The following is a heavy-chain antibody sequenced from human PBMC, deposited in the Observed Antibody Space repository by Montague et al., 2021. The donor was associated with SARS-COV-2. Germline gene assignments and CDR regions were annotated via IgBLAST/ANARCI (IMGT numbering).Heavy chain of an antibody. CDR2: IHPYGHT. J-gene: IGHJ4*02. Sequence: SETLSLTCEVDSGPLSAYYWSWVRQPPGKRLEWIGEIHPYGHTSYNPSLMSRVTLSLGTSSNPFSLKLTSVTAADTAVYYCARGLDHNKGGGYWGQGILVIVSS. V-gene: IGHV4-34*01. D-gene: IGHD3-16*01. CDR3: ARGLDHNKGGGY. CDR1: SGPLSAYY.